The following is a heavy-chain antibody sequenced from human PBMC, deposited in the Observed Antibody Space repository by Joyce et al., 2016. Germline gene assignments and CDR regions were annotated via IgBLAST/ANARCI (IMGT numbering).Heavy chain of an antibody. CDR2: IYYSGNT. CDR1: GGSIRPYY. D-gene: IGHD3-10*01. V-gene: IGHV4-59*01. J-gene: IGHJ4*02. CDR3: AREWGGSGSYPFDY. Sequence: QVQLQQSGPGLVKPSETLSLTCTVAGGSIRPYYWSWIRQPPGQGLEWIGYIYYSGNTKYNPSLKSRVTISVDTSKNQFSLKLTSVTAADTAVYYCAREWGGSGSYPFDYWGQGTLVTVSS.